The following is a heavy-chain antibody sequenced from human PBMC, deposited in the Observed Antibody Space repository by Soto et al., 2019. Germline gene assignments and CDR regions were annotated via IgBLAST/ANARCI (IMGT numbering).Heavy chain of an antibody. Sequence: GGSIRRSCAASVFTLSCHWMHWVRQAPGKGLVWVSRIKSDGRSTSYADSVKGRFTVSRDNAKNTLYLQMNSLRAEDTAVYYCARSDWFDPWGQGTLVTVS. CDR3: ARSDWFDP. CDR1: VFTLSCHW. V-gene: IGHV3-74*01. J-gene: IGHJ5*02. CDR2: IKSDGRST.